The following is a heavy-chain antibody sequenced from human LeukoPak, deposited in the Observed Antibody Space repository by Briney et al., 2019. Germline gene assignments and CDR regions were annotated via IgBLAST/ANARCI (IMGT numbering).Heavy chain of an antibody. V-gene: IGHV3-48*03. CDR1: GFTFSSYE. CDR3: ARGPVPAAMRVEYYYYGTDV. CDR2: ISSSGSTI. Sequence: GGSLRLSCAASGFTFSSYEMNWVRQAPGKGLEWVSYISSSGSTIYYADSVKGRFTISRDNAKNSLYLQMNSLRAEDTAVYYCARGPVPAAMRVEYYYYGTDVWGQGTTVTVSS. J-gene: IGHJ6*02. D-gene: IGHD2-2*01.